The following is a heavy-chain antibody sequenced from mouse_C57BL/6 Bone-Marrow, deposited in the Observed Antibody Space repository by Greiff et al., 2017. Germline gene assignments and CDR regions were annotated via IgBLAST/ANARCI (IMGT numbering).Heavy chain of an antibody. J-gene: IGHJ2*01. D-gene: IGHD2-3*01. CDR1: GYAFTNYL. V-gene: IGHV1-54*01. Sequence: VQLQQSGAELVRPGTSVKVSCKASGYAFTNYLVEWVKQRPGQGLEWIGVINPGSGGTNYNEKFKGKATLTADKSSSTAYMQLSSLTSEDSAVYFCARSGDGYYFYYFDYWGQGTTLTVSS. CDR3: ARSGDGYYFYYFDY. CDR2: INPGSGGT.